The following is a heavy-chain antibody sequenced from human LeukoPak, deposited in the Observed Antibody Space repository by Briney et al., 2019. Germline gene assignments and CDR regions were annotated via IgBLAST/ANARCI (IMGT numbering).Heavy chain of an antibody. D-gene: IGHD3-22*01. CDR3: ARGRIAKIVVVHSFSYGMDV. CDR2: INDYTGDT. J-gene: IGHJ6*02. CDR1: GGSFTDYF. Sequence: SETLSLTCTVFGGSFTDYFWTWIRHSPGKGLEWIGEINDYTGDTNYNPSLNSRVSISLEKSKNQFSLELRSVTAADTAVYYRARGRIAKIVVVHSFSYGMDVWGQGTTVTVSS. V-gene: IGHV4-34*01.